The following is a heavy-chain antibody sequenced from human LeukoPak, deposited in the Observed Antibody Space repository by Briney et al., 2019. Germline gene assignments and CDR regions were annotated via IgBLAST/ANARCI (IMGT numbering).Heavy chain of an antibody. Sequence: GGSLRLSCAASGFTFSSYAMSWVRQAPGKGLEWVATIKQDGSDKHYVDSVKGRFIISRDNAKNSLYLQMNSLRAEDTAVYYCARTTILDYWGQGTLVTVSS. J-gene: IGHJ4*02. CDR2: IKQDGSDK. CDR1: GFTFSSYA. CDR3: ARTTILDY. D-gene: IGHD4-17*01. V-gene: IGHV3-7*01.